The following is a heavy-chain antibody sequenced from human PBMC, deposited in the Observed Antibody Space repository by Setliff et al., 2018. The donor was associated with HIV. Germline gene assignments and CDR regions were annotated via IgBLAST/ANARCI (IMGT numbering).Heavy chain of an antibody. CDR3: ARGGYSYGFGRHRAYFQY. D-gene: IGHD5-18*01. V-gene: IGHV4-34*01. CDR2: INHSGST. Sequence: SETLSLTCAVYGGSFRGYYWSWIRQPPGKGLEWIGEINHSGSTNYNPSLKSRVTISVDTSKSQFSLKLSSVTAAGTAVFYCARGGYSYGFGRHRAYFQYWGQGTQVTVSS. J-gene: IGHJ1*01. CDR1: GGSFRGYY.